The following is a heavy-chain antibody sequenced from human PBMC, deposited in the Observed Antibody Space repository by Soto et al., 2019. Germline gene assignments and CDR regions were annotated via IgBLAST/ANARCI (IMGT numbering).Heavy chain of an antibody. CDR3: ARGEGQWLAYYYGMDV. Sequence: GASVKVSCKASGCTFTSYAMHWVRQAPGQRLEWMGWINAGNGNTKYSQKFQGRVTITRDTSASTAYMELSSLRSEDTAVYYCARGEGQWLAYYYGMDVWGQGTTVTVSS. V-gene: IGHV1-3*01. J-gene: IGHJ6*02. CDR2: INAGNGNT. D-gene: IGHD6-19*01. CDR1: GCTFTSYA.